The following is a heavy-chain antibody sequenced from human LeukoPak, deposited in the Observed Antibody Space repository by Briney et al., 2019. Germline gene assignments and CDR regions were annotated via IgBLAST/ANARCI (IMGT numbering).Heavy chain of an antibody. V-gene: IGHV1-18*01. J-gene: IGHJ4*02. CDR2: ISAYNGNT. D-gene: IGHD1-20*01. CDR3: ARGRGITGTTPLDY. Sequence: ASVKVSCKASGYTFTSYGISWVRQAPGQGLERMGWISAYNGNTNYAQKLQGRVTMTTDTSTSTAYMELRSLRSDDTAVYYCARGRGITGTTPLDYWGQGTLVTVSS. CDR1: GYTFTSYG.